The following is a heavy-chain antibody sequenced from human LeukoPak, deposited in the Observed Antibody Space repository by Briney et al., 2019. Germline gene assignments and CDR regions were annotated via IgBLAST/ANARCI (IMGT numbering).Heavy chain of an antibody. J-gene: IGHJ4*02. CDR1: GDSVSSNSAA. CDR2: TYYRSKWYN. CDR3: ARGVSGYDSSGYYHFDY. D-gene: IGHD3-22*01. Sequence: SQTLSLTCAISGDSVSSNSAAWNWIRQSPSKGLEWLGRTYYRSKWYNDYAVSVKSRITINPDTSKNQFSLQLNSVTPEDTAVYYCARGVSGYDSSGYYHFDYWGQGTLVTVSS. V-gene: IGHV6-1*01.